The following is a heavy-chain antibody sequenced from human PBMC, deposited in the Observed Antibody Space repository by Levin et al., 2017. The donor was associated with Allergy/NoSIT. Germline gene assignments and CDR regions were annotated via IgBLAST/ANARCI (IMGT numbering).Heavy chain of an antibody. CDR1: GFTFSSYA. CDR3: ARAGSPESYYYYYGMDV. J-gene: IGHJ6*02. D-gene: IGHD2-15*01. Sequence: GGSLRLSCAASGFTFSSYAMHWVRQAPGKGLEWVAVISYDGSNKYYADSVKGRFTISRDNSKNTLYLQMNSLRAEDTAVYYCARAGSPESYYYYYGMDVWGQGTTVTVSS. CDR2: ISYDGSNK. V-gene: IGHV3-30-3*01.